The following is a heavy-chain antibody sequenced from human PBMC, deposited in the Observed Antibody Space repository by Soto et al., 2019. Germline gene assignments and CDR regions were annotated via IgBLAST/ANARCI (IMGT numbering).Heavy chain of an antibody. CDR1: GFTFSSYS. J-gene: IGHJ5*02. D-gene: IGHD3-10*01. CDR3: ARAPRITMVRGVYNWFDP. Sequence: GGSLRLSCAASGFTFSSYSMNWVRQAPGKGLEWVSSISSSSSYIYYADSVKGRFTISRDNAKNSLYLQMNSLRAEDTAVYYCARAPRITMVRGVYNWFDPWGQGTLVTVSS. V-gene: IGHV3-21*01. CDR2: ISSSSSYI.